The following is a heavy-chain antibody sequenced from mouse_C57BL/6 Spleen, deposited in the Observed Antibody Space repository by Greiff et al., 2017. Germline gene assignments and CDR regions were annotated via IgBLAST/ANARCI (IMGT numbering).Heavy chain of an antibody. D-gene: IGHD2-4*01. V-gene: IGHV1-64*01. CDR3: ARSRRDYDGPSYYFDY. J-gene: IGHJ2*01. Sequence: QVQLQQSGAELVKPGASVKLSCKASGYTFTSYWMHWVKQRPGQGLEWIGMIHPNSGSTNYNEKFKSKATLTVDKSSSTAYMQLSSLTSEDSAVYYCARSRRDYDGPSYYFDYWGQGTTLTVSS. CDR2: IHPNSGST. CDR1: GYTFTSYW.